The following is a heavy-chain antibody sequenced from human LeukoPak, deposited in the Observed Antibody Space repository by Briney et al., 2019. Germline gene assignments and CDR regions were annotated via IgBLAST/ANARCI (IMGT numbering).Heavy chain of an antibody. CDR3: ARSRYCSSTSYYSDY. D-gene: IGHD2-2*01. CDR2: IKQDGSEK. V-gene: IGHV3-7*01. CDR1: GFTFTSYW. Sequence: GGSLRLSCAASGFTFTSYWMSWVRQAPGKGLEWVANIKQDGSEKYYVDSVKGRFTISRDNAKNSLYLQMNSLRAEDTAVYYCARSRYCSSTSYYSDYWGQGTLVTVSS. J-gene: IGHJ4*02.